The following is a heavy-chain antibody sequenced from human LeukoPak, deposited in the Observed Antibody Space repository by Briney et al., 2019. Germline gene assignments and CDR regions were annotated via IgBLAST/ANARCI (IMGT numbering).Heavy chain of an antibody. CDR1: GFTFSSYA. CDR2: ISGSGGST. J-gene: IGHJ6*02. Sequence: HPGGSLRLSCAASGFTFSSYAMSWVRQAPGKGLEWVSAISGSGGSTYYADSVKGRFTISRDNSKNTLYLQMNSLRAEDTAVYYCANVFSYSSSWYSVPYYYGMDVWGQGTTVTVSS. CDR3: ANVFSYSSSWYSVPYYYGMDV. V-gene: IGHV3-23*01. D-gene: IGHD6-13*01.